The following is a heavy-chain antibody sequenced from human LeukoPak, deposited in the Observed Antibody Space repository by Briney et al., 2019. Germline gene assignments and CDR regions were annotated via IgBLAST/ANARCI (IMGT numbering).Heavy chain of an antibody. CDR2: IYYSGST. V-gene: IGHV4-59*08. CDR3: ARTYYCDSSGYLNYYYYYGMDV. D-gene: IGHD3-22*01. Sequence: SETLSLTCTVSGGSISSYYWSWIRQPPGKGLEWIGYIYYSGSTNYNPSLKSRVTISVDTSKNQFSLKLSSVTAADTAVYYCARTYYCDSSGYLNYYYYYGMDVWGQGTTVTVSS. CDR1: GGSISSYY. J-gene: IGHJ6*02.